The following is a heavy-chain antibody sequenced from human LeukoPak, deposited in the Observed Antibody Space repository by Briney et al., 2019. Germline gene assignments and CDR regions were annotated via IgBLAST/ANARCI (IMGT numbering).Heavy chain of an antibody. Sequence: GGSLRLSCVASGFTFSTHWMSWVRQVPGKGLEWVVNIKEDGSAKYYVDSVKGRFTISRDNAKKSLYLQMDSLRAEDSAVYYCASGYLDDFWSGHFWGQGTQVTVSS. J-gene: IGHJ4*02. CDR3: ASGYLDDFWSGHF. D-gene: IGHD3-3*01. CDR2: IKEDGSAK. V-gene: IGHV3-7*01. CDR1: GFTFSTHW.